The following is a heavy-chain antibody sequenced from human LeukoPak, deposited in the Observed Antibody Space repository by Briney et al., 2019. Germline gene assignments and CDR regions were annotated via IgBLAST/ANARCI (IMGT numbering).Heavy chain of an antibody. D-gene: IGHD5-12*01. CDR1: GFTFSSYG. Sequence: GGSLRLSCAASGFTFSSYGMHWVRQAPGKGLEWVAVISYDGSNKYYADSVKGRFTISRDNSKNTLYLQMNSLRAEDTAVYYCAKDEGLRSYYYGMDVWGQGTTVTVSS. V-gene: IGHV3-30*18. J-gene: IGHJ6*02. CDR3: AKDEGLRSYYYGMDV. CDR2: ISYDGSNK.